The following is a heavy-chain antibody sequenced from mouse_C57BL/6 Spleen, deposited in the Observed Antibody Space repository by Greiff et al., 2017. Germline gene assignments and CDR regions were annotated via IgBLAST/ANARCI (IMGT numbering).Heavy chain of an antibody. D-gene: IGHD1-1*01. CDR3: AREDYGSSYEWYFDV. V-gene: IGHV2-9-1*01. Sequence: VKLVESGPGLVAPSQSLSITCTVSGFSLTSYAISWVRQPPGKGLEWLGVIWTGGGTNYNSALKSRLSISKDNSKSQVFLKMNSLQTDDTARYYCAREDYGSSYEWYFDVWGTGTTVTVSS. CDR2: IWTGGGT. J-gene: IGHJ1*03. CDR1: GFSLTSYA.